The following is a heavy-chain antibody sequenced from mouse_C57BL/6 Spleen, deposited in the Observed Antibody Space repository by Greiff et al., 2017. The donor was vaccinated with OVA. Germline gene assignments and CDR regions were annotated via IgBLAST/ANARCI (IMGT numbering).Heavy chain of an antibody. CDR1: GYTFTSYW. J-gene: IGHJ2*01. V-gene: IGHV1-50*01. D-gene: IGHD3-2*02. Sequence: QVQLQQPGAELVKPGASVKLSCKASGYTFTSYWMQWVKQRPGQGLEWIGEIDPSDSYTNYNQKFKGKATLTVDTSSSTAYMQLSSLTSEDSAVYYCARGRDSSGNYFDYWGQGTTLTVSS. CDR2: IDPSDSYT. CDR3: ARGRDSSGNYFDY.